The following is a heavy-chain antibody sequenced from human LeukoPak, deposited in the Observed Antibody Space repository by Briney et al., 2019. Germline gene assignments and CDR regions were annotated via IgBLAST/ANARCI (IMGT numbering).Heavy chain of an antibody. CDR3: ARHWALGVTVVTKRTYFDY. J-gene: IGHJ4*02. V-gene: IGHV4-34*01. Sequence: SETLSLTCAVYGGSFSGYYWSWIRQPPGKGLEWIGEINHSGSTNYNPSLKSRVTISVDTSKNQFSLKLSSVTAADTAVYYCARHWALGVTVVTKRTYFDYWGQGTLVTVSS. CDR2: INHSGST. CDR1: GGSFSGYY. D-gene: IGHD4-23*01.